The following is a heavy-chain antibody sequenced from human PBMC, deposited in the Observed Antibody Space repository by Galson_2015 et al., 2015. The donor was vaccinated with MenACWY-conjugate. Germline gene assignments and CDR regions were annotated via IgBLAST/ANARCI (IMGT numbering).Heavy chain of an antibody. Sequence: SLRLSCAASGFTFSHAWMNWVRQAPGKGLEWVGRIKSSGGGGTTDYAAPVRGRFTISRDDSKNMLYLQMDSLKTEDTAVYFCSWVGRTGDYNGGDYYYFMSVWGKGTTVTVSS. CDR1: GFTFSHAW. CDR2: IKSSGGGGTT. V-gene: IGHV3-15*07. CDR3: SWVGRTGDYNGGDYYYFMSV. D-gene: IGHD4-17*01. J-gene: IGHJ6*03.